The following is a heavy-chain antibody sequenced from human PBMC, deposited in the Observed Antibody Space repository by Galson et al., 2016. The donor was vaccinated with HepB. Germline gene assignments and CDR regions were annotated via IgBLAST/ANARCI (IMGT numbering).Heavy chain of an antibody. CDR3: ARGRATYFDY. V-gene: IGHV3-48*01. J-gene: IGHJ4*02. Sequence: SLRLSCAASGFSLSSYSMHWVRQAPGKGLEWLSYIRCSSTTTYYADSVRGRFTISRDNAKNSLYLQMNSLGAEDTAIYYCARGRATYFDYWGQGTLVTVSS. CDR1: GFSLSSYS. D-gene: IGHD5-12*01. CDR2: IRCSSTTT.